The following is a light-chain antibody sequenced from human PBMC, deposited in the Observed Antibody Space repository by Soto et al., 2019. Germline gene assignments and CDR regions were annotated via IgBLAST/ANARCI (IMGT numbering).Light chain of an antibody. CDR3: QQYDFWPRT. Sequence: EIVMTQSPATLSVSPGETATLSCRASQSVAGNLAWYQQNPGQAPRLLLYGVSNRATGVPARFSGSGSGTEFTLTISSLQSEDFAVYYCQQYDFWPRTFGQGTKVDIK. CDR1: QSVAGN. V-gene: IGKV3-15*01. CDR2: GVS. J-gene: IGKJ1*01.